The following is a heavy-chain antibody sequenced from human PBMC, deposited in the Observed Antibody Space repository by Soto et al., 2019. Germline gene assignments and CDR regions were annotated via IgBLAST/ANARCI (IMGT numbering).Heavy chain of an antibody. CDR1: GGSISSYY. V-gene: IGHV4-59*01. J-gene: IGHJ3*02. CDR3: ARGPLGYCSGGSCIAFDI. D-gene: IGHD2-15*01. Sequence: PSETLSLTCTVSGGSISSYYWSWIRQPPGKGLEWIGYIYYSGSTNYNPSLKSRVTISVDTSKNRFSLKLSSVTAADTAVYYCARGPLGYCSGGSCIAFDIWGQGTMVTVSS. CDR2: IYYSGST.